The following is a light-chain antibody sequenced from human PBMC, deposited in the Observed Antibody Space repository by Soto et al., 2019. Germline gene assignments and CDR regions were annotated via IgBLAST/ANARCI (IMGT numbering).Light chain of an antibody. V-gene: IGLV1-51*02. CDR2: ENN. CDR1: SSNIGNNY. J-gene: IGLJ2*01. Sequence: QSVLTQPPSVSAAPGQKVTISCSGSSSNIGNNYVSWYQQLPGTAPKLLIYENNKRPSGIPDRFSGSKSGTSATLGITGLQAGDEADYYCGTWDTSLVVFGEGTKVTVL. CDR3: GTWDTSLVV.